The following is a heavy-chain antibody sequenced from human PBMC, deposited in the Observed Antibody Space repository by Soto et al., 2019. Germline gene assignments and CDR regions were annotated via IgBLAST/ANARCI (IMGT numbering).Heavy chain of an antibody. CDR3: AKEPPYCSSTSCYSWFDP. D-gene: IGHD2-2*01. Sequence: GGSLRLSCAASGFTFSSYGMRWVRQAPGKGLEWVAVISYDGSNKYYADSVKGRFTISRDNSKNTLYLQMNSLRAEDTAVYYCAKEPPYCSSTSCYSWFDPWGQGTLVTVSS. V-gene: IGHV3-30*18. CDR1: GFTFSSYG. CDR2: ISYDGSNK. J-gene: IGHJ5*02.